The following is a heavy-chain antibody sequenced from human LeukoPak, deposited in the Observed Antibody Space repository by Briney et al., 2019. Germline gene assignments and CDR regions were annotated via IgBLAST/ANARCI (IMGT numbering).Heavy chain of an antibody. CDR2: ISSSSSYI. D-gene: IGHD4-17*01. Sequence: GGSLRLSCAASGFTFSSYSMNWVRQAPGKGLEWVSSISSSSSYIYYADSVKGRFTISRDNAKNSLYLQMTSMRDEDTAVYYCARAGETGTTGGSLIVFWGQGTLVTVSS. J-gene: IGHJ4*02. V-gene: IGHV3-21*01. CDR1: GFTFSSYS. CDR3: ARAGETGTTGGSLIVF.